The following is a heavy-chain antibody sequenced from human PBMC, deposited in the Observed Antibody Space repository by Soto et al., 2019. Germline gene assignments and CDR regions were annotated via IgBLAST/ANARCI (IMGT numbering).Heavy chain of an antibody. J-gene: IGHJ4*02. CDR3: ARNFLAVAGMGGFDY. Sequence: ESGPTLVNPPQTLTLTCTFSGFSLSTSGMCVSWIRQPPGKALEWLALIDWDDDKYYSTSLKTRLTISKDTSKNQVVLTMTNMDPVDTATYYCARNFLAVAGMGGFDYWGQGTLVTVSS. CDR2: IDWDDDK. CDR1: GFSLSTSGMC. D-gene: IGHD6-19*01. V-gene: IGHV2-70*01.